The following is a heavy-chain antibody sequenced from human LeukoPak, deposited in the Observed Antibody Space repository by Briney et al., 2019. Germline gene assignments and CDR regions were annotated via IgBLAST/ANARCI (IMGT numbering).Heavy chain of an antibody. CDR1: GYIFTTYW. J-gene: IGHJ4*02. D-gene: IGHD6-19*01. CDR3: ARLDSIAVAGNLDY. V-gene: IGHV5-51*01. Sequence: GGSLKISCKGSGYIFTTYWIGWVRQMPGKGLEWMGIIYPGDSDTRYSPSFQGQVTISADKSITTAYLQWSSLKASDTAMYYCARLDSIAVAGNLDYWGQGTLVTVSS. CDR2: IYPGDSDT.